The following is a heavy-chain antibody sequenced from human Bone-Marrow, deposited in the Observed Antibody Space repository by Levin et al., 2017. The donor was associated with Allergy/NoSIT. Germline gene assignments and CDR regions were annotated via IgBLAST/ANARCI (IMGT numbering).Heavy chain of an antibody. J-gene: IGHJ4*02. CDR2: ISGTSKSI. CDR1: GFTFSDSY. CDR3: TRDSRPPVGNGYFTEVFDS. D-gene: IGHD1-26*01. Sequence: GGSLRLSCAASGFTFSDSYMAWFRQAPGRPLEWLSYISGTSKSIYYADSVKGRFTVSRDNAKATLYLQLNSVRAEDTAVYYCTRDSRPPVGNGYFTEVFDSWGQGTLVTVSS. V-gene: IGHV3-11*01.